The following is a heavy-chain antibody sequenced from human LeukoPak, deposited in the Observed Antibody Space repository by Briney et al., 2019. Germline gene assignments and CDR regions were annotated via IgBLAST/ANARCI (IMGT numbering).Heavy chain of an antibody. CDR2: IYHSGSY. V-gene: IGHV4-38-2*01. D-gene: IGHD3-3*01. Sequence: SETLSLTXAVSGYSINRGYYWGWIRPPPGKGRVWIGSIYHSGSYYYNPSLKRRATISVDTYKNPFSLKLSSVTAADTAVYFCARTDFWSGYYRNFDYWGQGTLVTVSS. J-gene: IGHJ4*03. CDR3: ARTDFWSGYYRNFDY. CDR1: GYSINRGYY.